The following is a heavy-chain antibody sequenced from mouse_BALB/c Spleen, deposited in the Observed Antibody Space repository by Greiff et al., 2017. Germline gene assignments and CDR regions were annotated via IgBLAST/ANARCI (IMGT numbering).Heavy chain of an antibody. Sequence: QVQLQQPGAELVKPGASVKLSCKASGYTFTSYWMHWVKQRPGQGLEWIGEINPSNGRTNYNEKFKSKATLTVDKSSSTAYMQLSSLTSEDSAVYYCARWDYYGSSYYYAMDYWGQGTSVTVSS. D-gene: IGHD1-1*01. CDR1: GYTFTSYW. CDR3: ARWDYYGSSYYYAMDY. CDR2: INPSNGRT. V-gene: IGHV1S81*02. J-gene: IGHJ4*01.